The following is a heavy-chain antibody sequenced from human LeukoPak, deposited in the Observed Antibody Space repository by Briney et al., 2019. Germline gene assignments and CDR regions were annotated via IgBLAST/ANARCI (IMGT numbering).Heavy chain of an antibody. CDR3: ATGNGDYFSTNRRNAMDV. D-gene: IGHD4-17*01. V-gene: IGHV3-21*06. CDR1: GFTFSSYH. Sequence: EPGKSLRLSCAASGFTFSSYHMTWVRQAPGKGLEWVSYISSGSSDLYYTDSVKGRFTISRDNAQNLLYLQMDSLRAEDTAVYYCATGNGDYFSTNRRNAMDVWGQGTTVTVSS. J-gene: IGHJ6*02. CDR2: ISSGSSDL.